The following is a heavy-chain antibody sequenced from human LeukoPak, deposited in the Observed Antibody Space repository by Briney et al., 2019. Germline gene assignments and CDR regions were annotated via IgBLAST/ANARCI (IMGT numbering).Heavy chain of an antibody. J-gene: IGHJ4*02. CDR3: ATGYYVWGSYRYSSFDY. D-gene: IGHD3-16*02. Sequence: ASVKVSCKASGGTFSSYAISWVRQAPGQGLEWMGWISAYNGNTNYAQKLQGRVTMTTDTSTSTAYMELRSLRSDDTAVYYCATGYYVWGSYRYSSFDYWGQGTLVTVSS. CDR1: GGTFSSYA. CDR2: ISAYNGNT. V-gene: IGHV1-18*01.